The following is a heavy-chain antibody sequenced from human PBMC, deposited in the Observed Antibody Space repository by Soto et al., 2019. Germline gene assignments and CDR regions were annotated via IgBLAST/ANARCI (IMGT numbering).Heavy chain of an antibody. Sequence: QLQLQESGSGLVKPSQTLSLTCAVSGGSISSGGYSWSWIRQPPGKGLEWIGSIYHSGRTYYNPSLTRRVTISVDRAKNQFSLKLRSVTAADTAGYYCARGPPLGYWGQGTLVTVSS. CDR1: GGSISSGGYS. CDR3: ARGPPLGY. J-gene: IGHJ4*02. CDR2: IYHSGRT. V-gene: IGHV4-30-2*01.